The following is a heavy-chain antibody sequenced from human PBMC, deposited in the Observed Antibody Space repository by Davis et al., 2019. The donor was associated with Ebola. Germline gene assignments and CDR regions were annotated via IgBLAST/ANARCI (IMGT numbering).Heavy chain of an antibody. J-gene: IGHJ4*02. Sequence: PSETLSLTCTVSGGSVNNDFWSWIRQSPGKGLEGIGFISYPGTTNYNSSLKSRVTISVDTSKNQFSLKLSSVTTADTAIYYCARVGASSKYFDYWGQGSLVTVSS. CDR2: ISYPGTT. CDR3: ARVGASSKYFDY. CDR1: GGSVNNDF. V-gene: IGHV4-59*02. D-gene: IGHD1-26*01.